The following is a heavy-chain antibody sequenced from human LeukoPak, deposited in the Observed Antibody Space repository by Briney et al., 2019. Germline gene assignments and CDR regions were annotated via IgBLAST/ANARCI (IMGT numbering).Heavy chain of an antibody. CDR3: ARGREMATISDY. CDR2: IYYSGST. Sequence: PSETLSLTCAVYGGSFSGYYWSWIRQPPGKGLEWIGYIYYSGSTNYNPSLKSRVTISVDTSKNQFSLKLSSVTAADTAVYYCARGREMATISDYWGQGTLVTVSS. CDR1: GGSFSGYY. J-gene: IGHJ4*02. D-gene: IGHD5-24*01. V-gene: IGHV4-59*01.